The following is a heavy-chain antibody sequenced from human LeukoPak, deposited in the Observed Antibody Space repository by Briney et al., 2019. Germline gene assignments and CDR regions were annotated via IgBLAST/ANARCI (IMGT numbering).Heavy chain of an antibody. CDR1: GYTLTELS. CDR3: ATPVVPAARFDY. Sequence: ASVKVSCKVSGYTLTELSMHWVRQAPGKGLEWMGGFDPEDGETIYAQKFQGRVTMTEDTSTDTAYMELSSLRSEDTAVHYCATPVVPAARFDYWGQGTLVTVSS. CDR2: FDPEDGET. D-gene: IGHD2-2*01. V-gene: IGHV1-24*01. J-gene: IGHJ4*02.